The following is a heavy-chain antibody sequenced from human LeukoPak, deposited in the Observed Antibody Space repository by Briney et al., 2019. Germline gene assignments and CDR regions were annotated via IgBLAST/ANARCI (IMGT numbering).Heavy chain of an antibody. CDR3: AKWGDYVILTGYYVSDY. Sequence: QAGTSLRLSCAASGFTFSNYAMSWVRQAPGKGLEWVSAITGSDGTTYYADSVKGRFTISRDNSKNTLYLQMNSLRVEDTAVYYCAKWGDYVILTGYYVSDYWGQGTLVTVSS. CDR1: GFTFSNYA. D-gene: IGHD3-9*01. CDR2: ITGSDGTT. V-gene: IGHV3-23*01. J-gene: IGHJ4*02.